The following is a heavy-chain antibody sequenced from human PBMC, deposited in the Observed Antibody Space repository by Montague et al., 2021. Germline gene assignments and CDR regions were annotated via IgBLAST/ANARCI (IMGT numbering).Heavy chain of an antibody. V-gene: IGHV4-39*01. CDR2: IYYSGST. J-gene: IGHJ4*02. D-gene: IGHD5-24*01. CDR1: GGSISSSSYY. Sequence: SETLSLTCTVSGGSISSSSYYWGWIRQPPGKGLEWIGSIYYSGSTYYNPSLKSRVTISVDTSKNQFSLKLSSVTAADTAVYYCASSSRGRGLQSYFDYWGQRTLVTVSS. CDR3: ASSSRGRGLQSYFDY.